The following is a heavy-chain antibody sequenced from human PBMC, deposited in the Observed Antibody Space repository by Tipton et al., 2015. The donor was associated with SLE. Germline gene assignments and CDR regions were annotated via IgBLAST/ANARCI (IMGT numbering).Heavy chain of an antibody. Sequence: TLSLTCTVSGGSITNTNYYWSWIRQPAGKELERIGHTFTSGATNYNPSLKSRVTISADTSNNQFSLKLTFVTAADTAVYYCARGDSSVSERGSFDVWGQGTMVTVSS. D-gene: IGHD2-15*01. J-gene: IGHJ3*01. CDR3: ARGDSSVSERGSFDV. CDR1: GGSITNTNYY. V-gene: IGHV4-61*09. CDR2: TFTSGAT.